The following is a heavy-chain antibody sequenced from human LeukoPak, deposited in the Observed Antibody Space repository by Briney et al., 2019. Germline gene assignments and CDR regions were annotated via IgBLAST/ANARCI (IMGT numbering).Heavy chain of an antibody. Sequence: GGSLRLSCVASGFIVSSYYMTWVRQAPGKGLEWVSVIYSGGSTYYADSVKGRVAISRDDSKNTVFLQMSSVRAEDTAVYYCARSYSNHLFGMDVWGQGTTVTVTS. CDR3: ARSYSNHLFGMDV. D-gene: IGHD4-11*01. CDR1: GFIVSSYY. J-gene: IGHJ6*02. CDR2: IYSGGST. V-gene: IGHV3-66*01.